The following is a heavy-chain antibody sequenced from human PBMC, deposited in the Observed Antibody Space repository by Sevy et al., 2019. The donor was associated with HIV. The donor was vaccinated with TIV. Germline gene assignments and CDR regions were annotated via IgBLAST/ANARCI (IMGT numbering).Heavy chain of an antibody. Sequence: SETLSLTCTVSGGSISSYYWSWIRQPAGKGLEWIGRIYTSGSTNYNPSLKSRVTMSVDTSKNQFSLKLSSVIAADTAVYYCARDTTPKYYYGSGSYYNGMDVWGQGTTVTVSS. J-gene: IGHJ6*02. CDR1: GGSISSYY. D-gene: IGHD3-10*01. V-gene: IGHV4-4*07. CDR3: ARDTTPKYYYGSGSYYNGMDV. CDR2: IYTSGST.